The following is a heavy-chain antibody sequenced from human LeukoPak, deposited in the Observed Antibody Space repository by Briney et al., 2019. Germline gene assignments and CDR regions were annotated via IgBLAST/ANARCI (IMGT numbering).Heavy chain of an antibody. CDR2: ISAYNGNT. CDR1: GYTFTSYG. Sequence: PAASVKVSCKASGYTFTSYGISWVRQAPGQGLEWMGWISAYNGNTNYAQKLQGRVTMTTDTFTSTAYMELRNLRSDDTAVYYCARALVSDYYMDVWGKGTTVTVSS. CDR3: ARALVSDYYMDV. V-gene: IGHV1-18*01. D-gene: IGHD3-16*02. J-gene: IGHJ6*03.